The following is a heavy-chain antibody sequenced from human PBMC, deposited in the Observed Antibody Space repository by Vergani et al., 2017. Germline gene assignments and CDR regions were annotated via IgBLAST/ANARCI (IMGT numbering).Heavy chain of an antibody. V-gene: IGHV1-46*03. J-gene: IGHJ4*02. D-gene: IGHD3-9*01. CDR1: GYTFSNYY. Sequence: QVQVVQSGAEVKKSGASVQVSCKTSGYTFSNYYMHWVRQAPGQGLEWMGIINPSGGHTNYAQKFQGRVTMTRDTSTSTVYMELSSLRSEDTAIYYCAIGDYGILTGYRYWGQGTLVTVSA. CDR3: AIGDYGILTGYRY. CDR2: INPSGGHT.